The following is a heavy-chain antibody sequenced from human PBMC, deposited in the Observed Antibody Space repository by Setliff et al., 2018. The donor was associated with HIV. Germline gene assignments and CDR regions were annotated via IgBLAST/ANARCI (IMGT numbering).Heavy chain of an antibody. CDR3: ARGLLRGVAARGVGY. CDR1: GASFTDSY. D-gene: IGHD6-6*01. CDR2: INRGGSP. Sequence: PSETLSLTCAVYGASFTDSYWGWIRQPPGKGLEWIGEINRGGSPNYNPSLKSRVTISEDTSNNQFSLRLSSLTAADTGVYFCARGLLRGVAARGVGYWGQGTLVTVSS. J-gene: IGHJ4*02. V-gene: IGHV4-34*01.